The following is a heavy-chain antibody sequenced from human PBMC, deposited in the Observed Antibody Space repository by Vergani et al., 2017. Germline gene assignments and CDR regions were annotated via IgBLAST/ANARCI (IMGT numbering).Heavy chain of an antibody. CDR1: GDSISSGAYS. D-gene: IGHD5-24*01. CDR2: IYSTGSP. CDR3: ARMVGYNEGDAFRIGYFDS. V-gene: IGHV4-31*03. Sequence: QVQLQESGPGLVKPSQTLSLTCSVSGDSISSGAYSWNWIRQHPGKGLEWIGYIYSTGSPNHNPSLRRRINMSVDTSKNQFSLKLNSVTAADAAMYYCARMVGYNEGDAFRIGYFDSWDPGILVTVSS. J-gene: IGHJ4*02.